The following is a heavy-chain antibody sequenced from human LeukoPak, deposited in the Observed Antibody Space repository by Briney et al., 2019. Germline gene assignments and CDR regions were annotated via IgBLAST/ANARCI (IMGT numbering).Heavy chain of an antibody. CDR1: GFTSSAYN. J-gene: IGHJ6*03. Sequence: GGPLKSSGQAPGFTSSAYNISWIRQAPGRGLRGVSSISSSGSTIYYADSVKGRFAISRDNAKNSLYLQMNSLRAEDTAVYYCARETSGYYYYYYMDVWGKGTTVTVSS. CDR2: ISSSGSTI. V-gene: IGHV3-11*04. CDR3: ARETSGYYYYYYMDV.